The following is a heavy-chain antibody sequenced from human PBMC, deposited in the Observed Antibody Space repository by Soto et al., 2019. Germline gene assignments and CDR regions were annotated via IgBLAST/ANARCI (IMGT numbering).Heavy chain of an antibody. CDR3: ARWGGVIVIGIDY. D-gene: IGHD3-16*02. V-gene: IGHV3-30-3*01. Sequence: QVQLVESGGGVVQHGRSRRLSCAASGFTFSSYAMHWVRQAPGKGLEWVAVISYDGSNKYYAESVKGRFTISRDNSKNTLYLQMNSLRAEDTAVYYCARWGGVIVIGIDYWGQGTLVTVSS. J-gene: IGHJ4*02. CDR1: GFTFSSYA. CDR2: ISYDGSNK.